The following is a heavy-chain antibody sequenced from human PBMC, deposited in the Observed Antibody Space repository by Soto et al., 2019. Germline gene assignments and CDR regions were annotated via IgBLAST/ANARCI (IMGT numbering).Heavy chain of an antibody. D-gene: IGHD2-8*01. CDR1: GFAFQTYT. Sequence: LRLSCAASGFAFQTYTMEWLRQPPGKGLEWVSSITISGNYIYYADSVKGRFTISRDNGRNSVYLQMNSLRAEDTAVYYCAKVGVLRTNFRWFDLWGQGTLVTVSS. V-gene: IGHV3-21*01. CDR3: AKVGVLRTNFRWFDL. J-gene: IGHJ5*02. CDR2: ITISGNYI.